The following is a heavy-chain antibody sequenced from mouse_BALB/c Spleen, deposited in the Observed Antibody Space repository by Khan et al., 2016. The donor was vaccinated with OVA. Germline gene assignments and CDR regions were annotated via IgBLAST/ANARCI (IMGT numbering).Heavy chain of an antibody. CDR2: ISGDSNTI. J-gene: IGHJ2*01. Sequence: EVELVEPGGDLVQPGGSRKLSCAASGFTFSSYGMHWVRQAPEKGLEWVAYISGDSNTIYYADTVKGRFTISRDNPRNTLFLQMTWLMSEDTAMYYCATSYFYGYYFDYWGPGTTLTVSS. V-gene: IGHV5-17*02. CDR3: ATSYFYGYYFDY. CDR1: GFTFSSYG. D-gene: IGHD1-1*01.